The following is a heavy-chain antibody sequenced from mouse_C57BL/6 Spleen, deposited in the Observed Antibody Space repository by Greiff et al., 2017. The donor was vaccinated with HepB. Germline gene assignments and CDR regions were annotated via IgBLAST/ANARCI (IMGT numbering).Heavy chain of an antibody. CDR2: INPNNGGT. D-gene: IGHD1-1*01. V-gene: IGHV1-22*01. Sequence: VQLQQSGPELVKPGASVKMSCKASGYTFTDYNMHWVKQSHGKSLEWIGYINPNNGGTSYNQKFKGKATLTVNKSSSTAYMELRSLTSEDSAVYYCARDYYGKGWFAYWGQGTLVTVSA. CDR3: ARDYYGKGWFAY. J-gene: IGHJ3*01. CDR1: GYTFTDYN.